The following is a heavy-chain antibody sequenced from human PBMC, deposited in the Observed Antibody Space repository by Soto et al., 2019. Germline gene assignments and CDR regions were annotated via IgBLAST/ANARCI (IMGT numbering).Heavy chain of an antibody. CDR2: ISWNSGYL. CDR1: GFTFHDHA. Sequence: EVQLVESGGGLVQPGRSLRLSCAASGFTFHDHAMHWVRQAPGKGLEWVSGISWNSGYLGYADSVKGRFTISRDNAKNSLSLQMNSLRAEDTASYFCARDEFSVAPINFGAFDIWGQGTMVTVSS. CDR3: ARDEFSVAPINFGAFDI. V-gene: IGHV3-9*01. D-gene: IGHD5-12*01. J-gene: IGHJ3*02.